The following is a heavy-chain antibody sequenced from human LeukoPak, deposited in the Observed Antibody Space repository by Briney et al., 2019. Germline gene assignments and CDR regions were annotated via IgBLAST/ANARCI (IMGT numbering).Heavy chain of an antibody. J-gene: IGHJ3*02. CDR1: GFTFSSYE. Sequence: GGSLRLSCAASGFTFSSYEMNWVRQAQGKGLEWVSYISSSGTTIYYADSVKGRFTISRDNAKNSLYLQMNSLRAEDTAVYYCARDPGCSGGSCSGGAFDIWGQGTMVTVSS. CDR2: ISSSGTTI. CDR3: ARDPGCSGGSCSGGAFDI. V-gene: IGHV3-48*03. D-gene: IGHD2-15*01.